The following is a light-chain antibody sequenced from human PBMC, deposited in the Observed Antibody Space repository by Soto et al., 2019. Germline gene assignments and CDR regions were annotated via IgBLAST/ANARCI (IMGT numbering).Light chain of an antibody. CDR2: EGT. CDR3: CSFAVGAALV. CDR1: SSNVGTYDL. J-gene: IGLJ2*01. V-gene: IGLV2-23*01. Sequence: QSALTQPASVSASPGQPITISCTGTSSNVGTYDLVSWYQHHPDKAPKLIIYEGTKRPSGISIRFSGSKSGNTASLTISGLQAEDDADYYCCSFAVGAALVFGGGTKLTVL.